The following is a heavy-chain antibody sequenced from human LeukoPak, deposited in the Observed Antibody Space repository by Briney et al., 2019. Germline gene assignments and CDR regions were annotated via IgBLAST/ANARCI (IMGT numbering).Heavy chain of an antibody. J-gene: IGHJ6*03. CDR2: ISSSGSTI. CDR1: GFTFSSYE. V-gene: IGHV3-48*03. Sequence: GGSLRLSCAASGFTFSSYEMNWVRQAPGKGLEWVSYISSSGSTIYYADSVKGRFTISRDNAKNSLYLQMNSLRAEDTAVYYCAKDRVATTCYYYYYMDVWGKGTTVTVSS. CDR3: AKDRVATTCYYYYYMDV. D-gene: IGHD5-12*01.